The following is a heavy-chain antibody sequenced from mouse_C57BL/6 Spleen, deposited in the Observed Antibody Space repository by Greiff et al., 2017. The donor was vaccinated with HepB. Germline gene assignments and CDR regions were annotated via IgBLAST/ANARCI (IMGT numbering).Heavy chain of an antibody. V-gene: IGHV1-69*01. CDR1: GYTFTSYR. D-gene: IGHD1-1*01. CDR2: IDPSDSYT. CDR3: ARGGNSYFDY. J-gene: IGHJ2*01. Sequence: QVQLKQPGAELVMPGASVKLSCKASGYTFTSYRMPWVKQRPGQGLEWIGDIDPSDSYTNYNQKFKGKSTLTVGKSSSTAYMQLSSLTSEDSAVYYCARGGNSYFDYWGQGTTLTVSS.